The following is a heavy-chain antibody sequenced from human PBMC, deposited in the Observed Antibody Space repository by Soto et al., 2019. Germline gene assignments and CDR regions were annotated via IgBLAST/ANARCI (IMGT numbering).Heavy chain of an antibody. Sequence: GESLKISCKGSGYSFTSYWISWARQMPGKGLEWMGRIDPSDSYTNYSPSFQGHVTISADKSISTAYLQWSSLKASDTAMYYCAREVAVASYYYYGMDVWGQGTTVTVSS. V-gene: IGHV5-10-1*01. J-gene: IGHJ6*02. CDR3: AREVAVASYYYYGMDV. CDR2: IDPSDSYT. CDR1: GYSFTSYW. D-gene: IGHD6-19*01.